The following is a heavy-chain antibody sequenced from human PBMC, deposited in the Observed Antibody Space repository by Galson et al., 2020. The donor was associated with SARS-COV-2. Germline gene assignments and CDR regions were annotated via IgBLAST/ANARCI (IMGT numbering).Heavy chain of an antibody. CDR3: AREGLNIAMAMDL. V-gene: IGHV3-72*01. CDR2: SRNKANSYST. CDR1: GFTLGDYY. J-gene: IGHJ4*02. Sequence: GESLKISCASSGFTLGDYYMDWVRQAPGKGLEWVGRSRNKANSYSTEYAASVKGRFTISRDDSNNSLFLHLSSLKTEDTAVYYCAREGLNIAMAMDLWGQGALVTVS. D-gene: IGHD5-18*01.